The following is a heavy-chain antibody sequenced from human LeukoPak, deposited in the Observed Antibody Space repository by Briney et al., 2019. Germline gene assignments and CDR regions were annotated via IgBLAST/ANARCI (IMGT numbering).Heavy chain of an antibody. Sequence: GGSLRLSCAASGFTFSSYEMNWVRQAPGKGLEWVSYISSSGSTIYYADSVKGRFTISRDNAKNSLYLQMNSLRAEDTAVYYCARSRSSWPTYYYYYYMDVWGKGTTVTISS. V-gene: IGHV3-48*03. CDR2: ISSSGSTI. D-gene: IGHD6-13*01. CDR3: ARSRSSWPTYYYYYYMDV. J-gene: IGHJ6*03. CDR1: GFTFSSYE.